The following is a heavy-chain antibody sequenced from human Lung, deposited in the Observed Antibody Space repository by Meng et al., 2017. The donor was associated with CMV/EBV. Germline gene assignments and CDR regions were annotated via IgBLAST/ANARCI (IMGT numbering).Heavy chain of an antibody. CDR2: ISSSSSYI. CDR1: GFSFSGYA. CDR3: ARSWDGLGY. V-gene: IGHV3-21*01. D-gene: IGHD1-26*01. J-gene: IGHJ4*02. Sequence: GGSLRLSCAASGFSFSGYALNWVRQAPGKGLEWVSSISSSSSYIYYADSVKGRFTISRDNAKNSLFLQMNSLRADDTAVYFCARSWDGLGYWGQGPLVTVSS.